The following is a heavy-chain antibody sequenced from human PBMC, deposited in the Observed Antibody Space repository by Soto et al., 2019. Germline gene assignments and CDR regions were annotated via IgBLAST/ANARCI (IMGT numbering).Heavy chain of an antibody. Sequence: QVQLQESGPGLVKPSQTLSLTCTVSGYSISSGGYYWSWIRQHPGKGLEWIGYMYHSGSAYYNPSLKSRVTISIDSFKNQFSLRLTSVTAADTAVYYCARGTEASDDYWGQGTLVTVSS. CDR3: ARGTEASDDY. CDR2: MYHSGSA. D-gene: IGHD1-1*01. V-gene: IGHV4-31*03. CDR1: GYSISSGGYY. J-gene: IGHJ4*02.